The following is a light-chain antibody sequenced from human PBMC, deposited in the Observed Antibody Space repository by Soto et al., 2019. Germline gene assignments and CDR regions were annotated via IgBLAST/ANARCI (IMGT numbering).Light chain of an antibody. CDR2: FAS. CDR1: QDIGSH. V-gene: IGKV1D-16*01. Sequence: DIQMTQSPSSLSASVGDRVTITCRASQDIGSHLAWYQQKPEKAPKSLIYFASTWQSGVPSRFSASGSGTDFTLTISSLQPEDFATYYCQQFRSFPITFGQGTRLEIK. CDR3: QQFRSFPIT. J-gene: IGKJ5*01.